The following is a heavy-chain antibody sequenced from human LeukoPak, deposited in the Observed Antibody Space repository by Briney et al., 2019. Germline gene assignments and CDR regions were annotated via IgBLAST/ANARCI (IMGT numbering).Heavy chain of an antibody. D-gene: IGHD3-3*01. CDR3: ARGGITIFGVAIPNFDY. Sequence: GGSLRLSCEASGFTFSDYRLHWVRQAPGKGLEWVSFISSSSRYISYADSVKGRFTISRDNAKNSLYLQMNSLRAEDTALYYCARGGITIFGVAIPNFDYWGQGTLVTVSS. V-gene: IGHV3-21*04. J-gene: IGHJ4*02. CDR2: ISSSSRYI. CDR1: GFTFSDYR.